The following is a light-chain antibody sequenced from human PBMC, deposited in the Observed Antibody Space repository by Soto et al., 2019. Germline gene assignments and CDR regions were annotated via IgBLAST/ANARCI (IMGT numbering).Light chain of an antibody. CDR2: DAA. Sequence: EMVMTQSPATLSVSPGERATLSCRASQSVSSNLAWYQQKPGQAPRLLIYDAATSSTGIPARFSGSGSGIEFTLTISSLQSEDFAVYYCKQYNNWPPGTFGQGTKVEIK. CDR3: KQYNNWPPGT. V-gene: IGKV3-15*01. CDR1: QSVSSN. J-gene: IGKJ1*01.